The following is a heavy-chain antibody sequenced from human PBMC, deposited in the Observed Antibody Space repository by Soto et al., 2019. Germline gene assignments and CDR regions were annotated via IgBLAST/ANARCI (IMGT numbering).Heavy chain of an antibody. D-gene: IGHD3-3*01. Sequence: QVQLQQWGXGLXXPSXTLSLTCAVYGGSFSSYYWSXXXQXXXKGLEWIGVINHSGSTNYDPSLKSRVTXXXXXXXXXXXXXXXXXXXXXXXXYYCARGEPRFMEWLLLSEYFDPWGQGTLVTVXS. CDR3: ARGEPRFMEWLLLSEYFDP. V-gene: IGHV4-34*07. CDR1: GGSFSSYY. CDR2: INHSGST. J-gene: IGHJ5*02.